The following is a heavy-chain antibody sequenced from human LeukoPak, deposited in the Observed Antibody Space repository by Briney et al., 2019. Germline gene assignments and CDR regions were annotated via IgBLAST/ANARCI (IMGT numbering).Heavy chain of an antibody. CDR2: IYNSGST. CDR1: GASTSSGLYY. V-gene: IGHV4-61*02. CDR3: ARDHVLRYFDWLLKGFYYYYYMDV. D-gene: IGHD3-9*01. J-gene: IGHJ6*03. Sequence: PSQTLSLTCTVSGASTSSGLYYWNWFRQPAGKGLEYIGRIYNSGSTNYNPSLKSRVTMSVDTSKNQFSLKLNSVTAADTAVYYCARDHVLRYFDWLLKGFYYYYYMDVWGKGTTVTISS.